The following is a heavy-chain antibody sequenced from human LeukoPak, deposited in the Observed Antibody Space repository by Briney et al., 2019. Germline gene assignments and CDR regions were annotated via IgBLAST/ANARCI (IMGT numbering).Heavy chain of an antibody. CDR1: GGSISSSSYY. CDR3: ARLEVAGINDY. Sequence: SETLSLTCTVSGGSISSSSYYWGWIRQPPGKGLEWIGSIYYSGRTYYNPSLKSRVTISVDTSKNQFSLKLSSVTAADTAVFYCARLEVAGINDYWGQGTLVTVSS. J-gene: IGHJ4*02. V-gene: IGHV4-39*01. D-gene: IGHD6-19*01. CDR2: IYYSGRT.